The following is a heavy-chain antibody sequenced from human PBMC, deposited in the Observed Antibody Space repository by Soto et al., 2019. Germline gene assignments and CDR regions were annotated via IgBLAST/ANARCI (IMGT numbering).Heavy chain of an antibody. D-gene: IGHD3-10*01. CDR2: MNPNSGNT. V-gene: IGHV1-8*01. CDR3: ARDRDYGSGSFEPNWFDP. CDR1: GYTFTSYD. J-gene: IGHJ5*02. Sequence: ASVKVSCKASGYTFTSYDINWVRQATGQGLEWMGWMNPNSGNTGYAQKFQGRVTMTRNTSISTAYMELSRLRSDDTAVYYCARDRDYGSGSFEPNWFDPWGQGTLVTVSS.